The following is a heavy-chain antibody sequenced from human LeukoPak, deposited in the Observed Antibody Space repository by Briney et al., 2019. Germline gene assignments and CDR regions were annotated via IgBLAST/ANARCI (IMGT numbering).Heavy chain of an antibody. CDR2: IYYSGST. CDR3: ARDKGDYGDYYWFDP. V-gene: IGHV4-59*01. Sequence: PSETLSLTCTVSGGSISSYYWSWIRQAPGKGLEWIGYIYYSGSTNYNPSLKSRVTISVDTSKNQFSLKLRSVTAADTAVYYCARDKGDYGDYYWFDPWGQGTLVTVSS. J-gene: IGHJ5*02. D-gene: IGHD4-17*01. CDR1: GGSISSYY.